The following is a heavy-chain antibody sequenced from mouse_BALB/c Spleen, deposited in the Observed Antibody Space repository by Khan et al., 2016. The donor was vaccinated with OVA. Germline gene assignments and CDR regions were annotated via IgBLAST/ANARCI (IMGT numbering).Heavy chain of an antibody. CDR1: GYSITSDYA. D-gene: IGHD4-1*01. V-gene: IGHV3-2*02. CDR3: SRLGPGFTY. J-gene: IGHJ3*01. CDR2: IGYSGST. Sequence: EVQLQESGPGLVKSSQSLSLTCTVTGYSITSDYAWNWIRQFPGNKLEWMGYIGYSGSTSYSPSLKSRISITRDTSTNQFFLQLNSVTTEVTDTYYCSRLGPGFTYWGQGTLVTVSA.